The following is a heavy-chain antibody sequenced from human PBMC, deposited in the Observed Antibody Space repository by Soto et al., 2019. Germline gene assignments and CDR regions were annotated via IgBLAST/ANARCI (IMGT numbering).Heavy chain of an antibody. J-gene: IGHJ6*03. D-gene: IGHD3-3*01. CDR3: ARVIVRRITIFGVVLNYYYMDV. CDR2: IYYSGNT. Sequence: SETLSLTCTVSGGSISNRIYYWGWLRPPPGKGLEWIGNIYYSGNTNYNPSLKSRVTISVDTSKNQFSLKLSSVTAADTAVYYCARVIVRRITIFGVVLNYYYMDVWGKGTTVTVSS. V-gene: IGHV4-39*07. CDR1: GGSISNRIYY.